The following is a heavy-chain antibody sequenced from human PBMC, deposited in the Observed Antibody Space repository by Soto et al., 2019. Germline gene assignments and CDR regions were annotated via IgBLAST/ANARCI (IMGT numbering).Heavy chain of an antibody. CDR3: ARDGRAVRFLEWSSGYGMDV. CDR1: GYTFTSYA. D-gene: IGHD3-3*01. J-gene: IGHJ6*02. V-gene: IGHV1-3*01. Sequence: GASVKVSCKASGYTFTSYAMHWVRQAPGQRLEWMGWINAGNGNTKYSQKFQGRVTITRDTSMSTAYMELSRLRSEDTAVYYCARDGRAVRFLEWSSGYGMDVWGQGTTVTVSS. CDR2: INAGNGNT.